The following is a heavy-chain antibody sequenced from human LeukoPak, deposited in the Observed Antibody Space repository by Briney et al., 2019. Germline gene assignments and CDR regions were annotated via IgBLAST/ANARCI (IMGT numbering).Heavy chain of an antibody. CDR3: VREFSGLWFGDPHFDY. D-gene: IGHD3-10*01. V-gene: IGHV3-74*03. J-gene: IGHJ4*02. Sequence: GGSLRLSCAASGFTFSTYWMHWVRQAPGKGLVWVSRISSDGSSTTYADSVKGRFTISRDNAKNTLYLQMNSLRADDTAVYYCVREFSGLWFGDPHFDYWGQGTLVTVSS. CDR2: ISSDGSST. CDR1: GFTFSTYW.